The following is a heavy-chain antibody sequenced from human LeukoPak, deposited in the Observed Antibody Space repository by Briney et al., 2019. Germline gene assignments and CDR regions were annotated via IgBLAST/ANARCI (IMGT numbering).Heavy chain of an antibody. CDR3: ARDYFWSGAFPLYYMDV. D-gene: IGHD3-3*01. CDR2: IYYSGSF. J-gene: IGHJ6*03. V-gene: IGHV4-39*02. Sequence: SETLSPTCTVSGGSINSNSYYWGWIRQPPGKGLEWIGSIYYSGSFYYNPSLKSRVTISVDTSKNQFSLKLSSVTAADTAVYYCARDYFWSGAFPLYYMDVWGKGTTVTVSS. CDR1: GGSINSNSYY.